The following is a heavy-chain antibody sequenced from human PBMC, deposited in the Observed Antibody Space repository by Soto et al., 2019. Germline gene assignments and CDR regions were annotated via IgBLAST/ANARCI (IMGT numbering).Heavy chain of an antibody. J-gene: IGHJ4*02. D-gene: IGHD3-10*01. CDR3: ARDKAVRGVIPSALDY. V-gene: IGHV3-21*01. Sequence: GGSLRLSCAASGFIFRIYGMSWVRQAPGKGLEWVSSITGGSNDIKYADSVQGRFTISRDDAKNSLYLQMTSLRAEDTAVYYCARDKAVRGVIPSALDYWGLGTLVTV. CDR2: ITGGSNDI. CDR1: GFIFRIYG.